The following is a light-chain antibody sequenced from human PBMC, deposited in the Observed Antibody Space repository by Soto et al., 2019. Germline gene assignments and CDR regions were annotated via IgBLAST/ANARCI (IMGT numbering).Light chain of an antibody. CDR1: QGISTF. V-gene: IGKV1-9*01. J-gene: IGKJ3*01. CDR3: QQVISYPPG. Sequence: DIQLTQSPSFLSASVGDRVTITCRASQGISTFLAWYQQRPGKAPKLLIYAASTLQSGVPSRFSGSGSGTEVTLTISSRQPGDFATYYCQQVISYPPGFGPGTKVDIK. CDR2: AAS.